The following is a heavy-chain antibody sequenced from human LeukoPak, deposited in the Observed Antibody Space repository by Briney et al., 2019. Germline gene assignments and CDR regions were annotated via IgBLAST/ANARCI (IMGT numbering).Heavy chain of an antibody. J-gene: IGHJ4*02. D-gene: IGHD3-10*01. CDR2: IYFTGTT. CDR3: ARGDKFASGSYHY. CDR1: GDSISSYY. Sequence: SETLSLTCTVSGDSISSYYWSWIRQPPGKGLEWIGYIYFTGTTNCNPSLKSRVTISADVSKSQFSLKLSSVTAADTALYYCARGDKFASGSYHYWGQGTLVTVAS. V-gene: IGHV4-59*01.